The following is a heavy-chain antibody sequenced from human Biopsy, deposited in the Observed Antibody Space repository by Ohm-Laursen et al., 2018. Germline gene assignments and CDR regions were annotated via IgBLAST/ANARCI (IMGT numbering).Heavy chain of an antibody. CDR3: ARGTGKYYVYGAFDI. Sequence: SDTLSFTSAVSGDSISNDYWSWIRQSAGQGLEWIGRIHTSGSTNHNLSLKSRVTMAVNTSKNQFSLKLRSVTAADTAVYYCARGTGKYYVYGAFDIWGQGTMVTVSS. V-gene: IGHV4-4*07. J-gene: IGHJ3*02. CDR1: GDSISNDY. D-gene: IGHD3/OR15-3a*01. CDR2: IHTSGST.